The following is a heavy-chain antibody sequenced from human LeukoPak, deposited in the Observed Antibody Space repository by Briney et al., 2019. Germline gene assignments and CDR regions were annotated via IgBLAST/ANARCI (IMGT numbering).Heavy chain of an antibody. D-gene: IGHD2-21*02. Sequence: GGSLRLSCAASGFTFSSYAMHWVRQAPGKGLEWVAVISYDGSNKYYAASVKGRFTISRDNSKNTLYLQMNSLRAEDTAVYYCARESYCGGDCLDAFDIWGQGTMVTVSS. V-gene: IGHV3-30-3*01. CDR1: GFTFSSYA. CDR3: ARESYCGGDCLDAFDI. CDR2: ISYDGSNK. J-gene: IGHJ3*02.